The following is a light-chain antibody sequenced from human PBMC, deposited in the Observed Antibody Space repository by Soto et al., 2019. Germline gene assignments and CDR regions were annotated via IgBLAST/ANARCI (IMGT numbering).Light chain of an antibody. V-gene: IGLV1-40*01. CDR3: QSYDSTLSGSYV. CDR1: SSNIGAGYD. Sequence: QSVLTQPPSVSGAPGQRVTISCTGSSSNIGAGYDVHWYQQLPGTAPKLLIYGNSNRPSGVPDRFFGSKSDTSASLAITGLQAEDEADYYCQSYDSTLSGSYVFGTGTKLTVL. CDR2: GNS. J-gene: IGLJ1*01.